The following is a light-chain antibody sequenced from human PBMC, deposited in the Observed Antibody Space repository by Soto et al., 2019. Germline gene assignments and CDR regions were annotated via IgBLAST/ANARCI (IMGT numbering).Light chain of an antibody. CDR3: QSYDGSLGGSIL. Sequence: QSVLAQPPSVSGAPGQKITISCTGTRSNIGAAYYVHWYQQFPGTAPKLLIYDTSNRPSGVPDRFSASRSGTSAYLVITGLQADDEAVYYCQSYDGSLGGSILFGGGTQLTV. CDR1: RSNIGAAYY. J-gene: IGLJ2*01. CDR2: DTS. V-gene: IGLV1-40*01.